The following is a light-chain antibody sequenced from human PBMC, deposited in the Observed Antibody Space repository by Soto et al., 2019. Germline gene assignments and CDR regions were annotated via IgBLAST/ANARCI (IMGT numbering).Light chain of an antibody. CDR2: GAS. V-gene: IGKV3-20*01. Sequence: EILFTQSPGTLSLSPGDTAALSCRASQSVSNNYLAWYQQKPGQAPRLLIYGASSRATGIPDRFSGSASGTDFTLTISRLEPEDFAVYYCRQYGSSPRTFGQGTKVDIK. CDR1: QSVSNNY. J-gene: IGKJ1*01. CDR3: RQYGSSPRT.